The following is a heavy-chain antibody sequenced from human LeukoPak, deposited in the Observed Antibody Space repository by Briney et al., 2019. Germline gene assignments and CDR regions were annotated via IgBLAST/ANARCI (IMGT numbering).Heavy chain of an antibody. D-gene: IGHD2-15*01. V-gene: IGHV4-31*03. Sequence: PSQTLSLTCTVSGGSISSGGDYWSGIRQHPGKGLEWIGYIYYRGSTYYNPSLKSRVTISVDTSKNQFSLKLRSVPAADTAVYYCARGERYCSGGSCPKYGMDVWGQGTTVTVSS. CDR2: IYYRGST. CDR3: ARGERYCSGGSCPKYGMDV. J-gene: IGHJ6*02. CDR1: GGSISSGGDY.